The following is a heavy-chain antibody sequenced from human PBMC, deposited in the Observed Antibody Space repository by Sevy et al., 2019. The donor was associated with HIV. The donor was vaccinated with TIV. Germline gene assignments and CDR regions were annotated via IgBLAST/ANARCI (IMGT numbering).Heavy chain of an antibody. Sequence: GESLMISCKTSGYTFSSHDINWVRQAPGQGLEWMGWMNPNNGNTGYVQKFQDRVTMTRDSSIATAYMELRGLTSDDTAVYYCARDPSGNYLTPHYRDYYGLDVWGQGTAVTV. CDR3: ARDPSGNYLTPHYRDYYGLDV. V-gene: IGHV1-8*01. D-gene: IGHD1-7*01. CDR2: MNPNNGNT. J-gene: IGHJ6*02. CDR1: GYTFSSHD.